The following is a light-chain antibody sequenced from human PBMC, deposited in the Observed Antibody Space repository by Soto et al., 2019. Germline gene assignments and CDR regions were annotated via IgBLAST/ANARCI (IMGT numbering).Light chain of an antibody. CDR1: HSVLYSSNNKNY. Sequence: DLFLTPSPDSLSVSLGERATINCKSIHSVLYSSNNKNYLAWYQQKPGQPPKLLIYWASTRESGVPDRFSGSGSGTDFTLTISSLQAEDVAVYYCQQYYSTPPITFGGGTKVDTK. J-gene: IGKJ4*01. CDR2: WAS. CDR3: QQYYSTPPIT. V-gene: IGKV4-1*01.